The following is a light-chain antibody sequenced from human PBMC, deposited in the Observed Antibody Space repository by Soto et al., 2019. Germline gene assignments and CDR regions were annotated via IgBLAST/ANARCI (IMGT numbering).Light chain of an antibody. CDR3: CSYAGSYTYV. V-gene: IGLV2-11*01. CDR1: SSDVGGYNY. Sequence: QSALTQPRSVSGSPGQSVTISCTGTSSDVGGYNYVSWYQQHPGKAPKLMLYDVSKRPSGVPDRFSGSKSGNPASLTISGLQAEYEANDYCCSYAGSYTYVFGTGTKLTVL. CDR2: DVS. J-gene: IGLJ1*01.